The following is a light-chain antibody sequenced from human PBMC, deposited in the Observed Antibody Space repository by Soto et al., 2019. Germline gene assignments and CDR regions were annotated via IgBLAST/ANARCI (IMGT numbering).Light chain of an antibody. CDR1: QDIRNY. V-gene: IGKV1-33*01. CDR3: KQYDHPTPLS. Sequence: DIQMTQSPSSLSASVGDRVTITCQASQDIRNYLNWYQQKPGKAPNLLIYDASNLRAGVSSRFSVCGSGTLLTSSGRSLHVEEIASYYCKQYDHPTPLSFGGGTKVEIK. CDR2: DAS. J-gene: IGKJ4*01.